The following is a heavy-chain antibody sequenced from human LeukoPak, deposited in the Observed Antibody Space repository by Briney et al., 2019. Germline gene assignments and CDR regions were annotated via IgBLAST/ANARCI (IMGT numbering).Heavy chain of an antibody. V-gene: IGHV3-30*02. D-gene: IGHD3-22*01. J-gene: IGHJ4*02. CDR3: WKHDSSSDY. CDR1: GFIFGTYG. CDR2: IRSDGSDK. Sequence: PGGSLRLSCAASGFIFGTYGMHWVRQAPGKGLEWVAFIRSDGSDKSYAGSVMGRFTISRDNSKNTLYLQMNTLRAEDTAVYYLWKHDSSSDYWGQGTLVTVSS.